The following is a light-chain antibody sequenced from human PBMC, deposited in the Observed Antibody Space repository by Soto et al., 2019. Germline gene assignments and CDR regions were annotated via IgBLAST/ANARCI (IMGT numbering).Light chain of an antibody. CDR2: KGS. J-gene: IGKJ1*01. Sequence: DIVMTQTPLSSPVTLGQAASISCRSSQSLVHNDGNTYLSWFQQRPGQPPRLLIYKGSDRFSGVPDRFSGSGAGTDFTLTISRVEAEDVGVYYCMQATQSTWTFGQGTKVEIK. V-gene: IGKV2-24*01. CDR1: QSLVHNDGNTY. CDR3: MQATQSTWT.